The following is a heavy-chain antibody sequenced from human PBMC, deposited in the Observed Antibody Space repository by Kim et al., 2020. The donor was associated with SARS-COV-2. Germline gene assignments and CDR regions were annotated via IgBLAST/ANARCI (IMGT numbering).Heavy chain of an antibody. V-gene: IGHV4-4*02. CDR2: IYHSGST. D-gene: IGHD2-15*01. CDR1: GGSISSSNW. CDR3: ARDRYCSGGSCLFEYGMDV. J-gene: IGHJ6*02. Sequence: SETLSLTCAVSGGSISSSNWWSWVRQPPGKGLEWIGEIYHSGSTNYNPSLKSRVTISVDKSKNQFSLKLSSVTAADTAVYYCARDRYCSGGSCLFEYGMDVWGQGTTVTVSS.